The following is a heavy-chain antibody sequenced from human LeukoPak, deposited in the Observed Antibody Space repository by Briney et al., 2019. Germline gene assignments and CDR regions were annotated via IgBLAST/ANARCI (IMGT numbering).Heavy chain of an antibody. CDR2: ISSSGSTI. CDR1: GFTFSDYY. CDR3: ASSDQPFQQNPFDY. V-gene: IGHV3-11*04. J-gene: IGHJ4*02. D-gene: IGHD6-13*01. Sequence: PGGSLRLSCAASGFTFSDYYMSWIRQAPGKGLEWVSYISSSGSTIYYADSVKGRFTISRDNAKNSLYLQMNSLRAEDTAVCYCASSDQPFQQNPFDYWGQGTLVTVSS.